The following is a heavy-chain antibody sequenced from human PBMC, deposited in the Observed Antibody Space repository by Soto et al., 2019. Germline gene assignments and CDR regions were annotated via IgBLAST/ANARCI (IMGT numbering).Heavy chain of an antibody. CDR3: ARSKRYCSGGSGYELRDY. Sequence: EVQLVESGGGLVQPGGSLRLSCAASGFTFSSYDMHWVRQATGKGLEWVSAIGTAGDTYYPGSVKGRFTISRENAKNSLYLQMNSRRAGDTAVYYCARSKRYCSGGSGYELRDYWGQGTLVTVSS. CDR2: IGTAGDT. D-gene: IGHD2-15*01. CDR1: GFTFSSYD. V-gene: IGHV3-13*01. J-gene: IGHJ4*02.